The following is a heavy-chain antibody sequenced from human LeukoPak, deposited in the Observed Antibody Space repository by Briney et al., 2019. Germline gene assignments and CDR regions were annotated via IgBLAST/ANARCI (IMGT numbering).Heavy chain of an antibody. Sequence: PSETLSLTCTVSGGSISSGGYYWSWIRQHPGKGLEWIGYIYYSGSTYYNPSLKSQVTISVDTSKNQFSLKLSSVTAADTAVYYCARVTYSSGWLDYWGQGTLVTVSS. CDR1: GGSISSGGYY. V-gene: IGHV4-31*01. CDR2: IYYSGST. D-gene: IGHD6-19*01. CDR3: ARVTYSSGWLDY. J-gene: IGHJ4*02.